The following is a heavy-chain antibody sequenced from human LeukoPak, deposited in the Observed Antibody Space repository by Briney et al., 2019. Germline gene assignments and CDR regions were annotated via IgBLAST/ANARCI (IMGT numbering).Heavy chain of an antibody. D-gene: IGHD6-13*01. CDR1: GLTFRDYS. CDR3: AKDAAGPEY. V-gene: IGHV3-23*01. Sequence: QPGGSLRLSCVASGLTFRDYSMTWVRQAPGKGLFWVSGISAGGGSTYYADSVKGRFTISRDNSRDTLYLQMNSLRAEDTAVYYCAKDAAGPEYWGQGTLVTVSS. J-gene: IGHJ4*02. CDR2: ISAGGGST.